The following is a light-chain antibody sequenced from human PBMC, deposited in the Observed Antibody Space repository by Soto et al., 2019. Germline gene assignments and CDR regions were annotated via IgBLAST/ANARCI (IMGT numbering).Light chain of an antibody. CDR1: SSNIGAGYD. CDR2: GNS. Sequence: QSVLTQPPSVSGAPGRRVTISCTGSSSNIGAGYDVHWYQQLPGTAPKLLIYGNSNRPSGVPDRFSGSKSGTSASLAITGLQAEDEADYYCQSYDSSLRGEVVFGGGTKLTVL. J-gene: IGLJ2*01. CDR3: QSYDSSLRGEVV. V-gene: IGLV1-40*01.